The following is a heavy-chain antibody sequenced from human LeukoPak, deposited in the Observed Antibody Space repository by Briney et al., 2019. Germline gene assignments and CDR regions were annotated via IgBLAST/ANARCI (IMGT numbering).Heavy chain of an antibody. V-gene: IGHV4-59*01. J-gene: IGHJ2*01. CDR1: DGSITSYY. CDR3: ARDKGPYWYFDL. Sequence: SETLSLTCTVSDGSITSYYWNWLRQPPGKGLEWVGNIYNSGSTDYNPSLKSRVTISVNTSKNQISLKLSSVTAADTAVYYCARDKGPYWYFDLWGRGTLVTASS. CDR2: IYNSGST.